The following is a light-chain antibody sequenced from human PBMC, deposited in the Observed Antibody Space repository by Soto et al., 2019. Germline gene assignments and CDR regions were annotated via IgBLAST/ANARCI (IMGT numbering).Light chain of an antibody. CDR2: GDT. CDR1: ISNIGSGYA. V-gene: IGLV1-40*01. Sequence: QSVLTQPPSVSGAPGQRVTISCTGSISNIGSGYAVYWYRQLPGTAPKLLIYGDTNRPSGVPDRFSGSKSGTSASLAISGLQAEDEADYYCQSYDSSLRGVVFGGGTKLTVL. CDR3: QSYDSSLRGVV. J-gene: IGLJ2*01.